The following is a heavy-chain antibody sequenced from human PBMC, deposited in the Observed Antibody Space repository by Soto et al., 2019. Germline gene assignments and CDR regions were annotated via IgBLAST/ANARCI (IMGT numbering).Heavy chain of an antibody. J-gene: IGHJ6*02. Sequence: SLRLAFPASGFAFYYYNMYWVRQAPGRGLAWVSSISGSGIDIHFTDTVECRFTISRDNAKTSLYLQIDSLRPEDTASYYCLRAGVTNYPDYSFDVWGQGTPVTVSS. CDR2: ISGSGIDI. V-gene: IGHV3-21*01. CDR1: GFAFYYYN. CDR3: LRAGVTNYPDYSFDV. D-gene: IGHD3-16*01.